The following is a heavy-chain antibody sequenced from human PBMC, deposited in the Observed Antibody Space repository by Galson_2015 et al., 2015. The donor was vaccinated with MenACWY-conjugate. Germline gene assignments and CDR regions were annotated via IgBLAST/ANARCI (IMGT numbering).Heavy chain of an antibody. CDR2: IIPIFPRA. Sequence: SVKVSCKASGGTFSDYAISWVRQAPGQGLEWMGGIIPIFPRADYAQNFQGRVTITADESTSTAYMELSSLRSEDTAVHYCARLAGEFWSGYNISFYYGLDVWGQGTTVTVSS. CDR3: ARLAGEFWSGYNISFYYGLDV. J-gene: IGHJ6*02. D-gene: IGHD3-3*01. CDR1: GGTFSDYA. V-gene: IGHV1-69*13.